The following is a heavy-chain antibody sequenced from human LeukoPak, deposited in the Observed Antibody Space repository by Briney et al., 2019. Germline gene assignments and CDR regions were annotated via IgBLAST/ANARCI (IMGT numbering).Heavy chain of an antibody. CDR1: GDSVSSNSAA. J-gene: IGHJ4*02. CDR3: ARGYSGMIDQ. CDR2: TYYRSKWHN. V-gene: IGHV6-1*01. D-gene: IGHD2-15*01. Sequence: SQTLSLTCALSGDSVSSNSAAWNWIRQSPSRGLEWLGRTYYRSKWHNDYALSVKSRITINADTSKNHFSLQLNSVTPEDTAVYYCARGYSGMIDQWGQGTLVTVSS.